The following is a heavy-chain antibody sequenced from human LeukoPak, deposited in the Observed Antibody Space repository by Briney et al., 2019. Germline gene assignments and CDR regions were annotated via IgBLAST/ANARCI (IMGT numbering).Heavy chain of an antibody. Sequence: SETLSLTCTVSGGSISGFYWSWIRQPPGKGLEWIGYMSNNGATTYNPSLKSRVTISLDTSKNQFSLRLSSVTAADTAVYYCARSEYSYGADAFDIWGQGTMVTVSS. CDR2: MSNNGAT. V-gene: IGHV4-59*01. CDR1: GGSISGFY. D-gene: IGHD5-18*01. CDR3: ARSEYSYGADAFDI. J-gene: IGHJ3*02.